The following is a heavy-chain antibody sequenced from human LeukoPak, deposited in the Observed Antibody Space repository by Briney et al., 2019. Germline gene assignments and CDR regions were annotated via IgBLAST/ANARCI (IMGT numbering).Heavy chain of an antibody. V-gene: IGHV3-48*03. J-gene: IGHJ6*04. CDR1: GFTVHSNY. Sequence: PGGSLRLSCAASGFTVHSNYMSWVRQAPGKGLEWVSYISSSGSTIYYADSVKGRFTISRDNAKNSLYLQMNSLRAEDKAVYYCAELGITMIGGVWGKGTTVTISS. CDR3: AELGITMIGGV. D-gene: IGHD3-10*02. CDR2: ISSSGSTI.